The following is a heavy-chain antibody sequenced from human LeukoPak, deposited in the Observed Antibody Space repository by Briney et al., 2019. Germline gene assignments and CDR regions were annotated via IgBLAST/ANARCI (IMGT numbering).Heavy chain of an antibody. Sequence: GGSLRLSCAASGFIFSSYGMDWVRQAPGKGLEWVAVISYDGSEKKYADSVKGRFTISRDNYKNTLSLQMNSLRAEDTAVYYCAKDYHDSFGYRFDHWGQGTLVTVSS. CDR1: GFIFSSYG. J-gene: IGHJ4*02. CDR2: ISYDGSEK. V-gene: IGHV3-30*18. CDR3: AKDYHDSFGYRFDH. D-gene: IGHD3-22*01.